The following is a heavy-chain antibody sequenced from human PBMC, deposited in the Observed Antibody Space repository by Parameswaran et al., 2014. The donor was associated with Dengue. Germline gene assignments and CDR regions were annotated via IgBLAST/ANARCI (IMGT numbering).Heavy chain of an antibody. CDR2: INTDGGST. CDR1: GFAFSSHW. V-gene: IGHV3-74*01. CDR3: ARGTIAAAGTDY. D-gene: IGHD6-13*01. Sequence: GGSLRLSCAASGFAFSSHWMHWVRQAPGKGLVCVSRINTDGGSTYYADSVKGRFTISRDNAKNTLFLQMNGLRAEDTAVYYCARGTIAAAGTDYWGQGTLVTVSS. J-gene: IGHJ4*02.